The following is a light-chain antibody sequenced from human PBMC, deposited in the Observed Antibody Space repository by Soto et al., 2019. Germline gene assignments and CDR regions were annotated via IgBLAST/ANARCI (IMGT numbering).Light chain of an antibody. Sequence: DIQMTQSPSSLSTSVGDRVTITCRASQNIRSYLNWYQQKPGKAPQLLIYATSSLQTVVPSMFSAIGFGTDFSLVFSDLLPEDSATYYCQQGYSSRWTSGRGTKVDIK. J-gene: IGKJ1*01. CDR1: QNIRSY. V-gene: IGKV1-39*01. CDR2: ATS. CDR3: QQGYSSRWT.